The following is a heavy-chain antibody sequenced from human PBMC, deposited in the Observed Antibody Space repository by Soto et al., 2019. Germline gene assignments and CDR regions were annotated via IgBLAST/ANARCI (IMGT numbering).Heavy chain of an antibody. CDR3: ARHKYSNAWDYFDY. D-gene: IGHD6-13*01. CDR2: IYYTGST. CDR1: GGAISSSNYY. V-gene: IGHV4-39*01. Sequence: PSETLSLTCSVSGGAISSSNYYWGWIRQPPGKGLEWIGSIYYTGSTYYNPSLKSRVTIPVDTSKNQFSLNLISVTAADTAVYYCARHKYSNAWDYFDYWGQGTPVTVSS. J-gene: IGHJ4*02.